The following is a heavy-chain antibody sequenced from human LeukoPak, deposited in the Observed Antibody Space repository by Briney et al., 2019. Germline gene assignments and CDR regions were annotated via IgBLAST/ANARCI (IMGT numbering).Heavy chain of an antibody. V-gene: IGHV3-30*18. CDR2: ISYDGSNK. J-gene: IGHJ1*01. Sequence: PGRSLRLSCAASGFTFSSYGMHWVRQAPGKGLEWVAVISYDGSNKYYADSVKGRFTISRDNSKNTLYLQMNSLRAEDTAVYYCAKPYGDYFEYFQHWGQGTLVTVSS. CDR3: AKPYGDYFEYFQH. CDR1: GFTFSSYG. D-gene: IGHD4-17*01.